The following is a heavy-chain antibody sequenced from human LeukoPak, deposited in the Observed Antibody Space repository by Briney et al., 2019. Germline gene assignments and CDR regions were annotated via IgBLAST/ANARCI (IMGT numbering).Heavy chain of an antibody. Sequence: SETLSLTCTVSGGSISSYYWSWLRQPAGKGLEWIGRIYTSGSTNYNPSLKSRVTMSVDTSKNQFSLKLTSATAADTALYYCARRNFHPYGRPPDYWGQGTLVTVSS. CDR2: IYTSGST. CDR3: ARRNFHPYGRPPDY. J-gene: IGHJ4*02. V-gene: IGHV4-4*07. CDR1: GGSISSYY. D-gene: IGHD4-17*01.